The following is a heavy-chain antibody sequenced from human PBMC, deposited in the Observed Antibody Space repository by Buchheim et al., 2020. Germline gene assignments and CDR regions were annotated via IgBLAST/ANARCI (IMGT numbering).Heavy chain of an antibody. CDR2: IDWDGDE. J-gene: IGHJ5*02. D-gene: IGHD2-2*01. CDR1: GFSLSTGGMC. V-gene: IGHV2-70*01. CDR3: ARATRAYSWFDP. Sequence: QVTLRESGPALVKPTQTLTLTCTFSGFSLSTGGMCVSWIRQPPGKALEWLSLIDWDGDEYYSKSLRTRLTISKYTSKNQLVLTMTNMDPVDTATYYCARATRAYSWFDPWGQGTL.